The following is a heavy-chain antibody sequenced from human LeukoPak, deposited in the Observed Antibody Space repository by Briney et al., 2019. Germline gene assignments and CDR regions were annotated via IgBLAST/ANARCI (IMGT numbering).Heavy chain of an antibody. J-gene: IGHJ4*02. Sequence: GASVKVSCKASGYTFTGYYMHWVRQAPGQGLEWMGWINPNSGGTNYAQKFQGRVTMTRDTSISTAYMELSRLRSDDTAVYYCARHPLPPKYYFDYWGQGTLVTVSS. V-gene: IGHV1-2*02. CDR1: GYTFTGYY. CDR3: ARHPLPPKYYFDY. CDR2: INPNSGGT.